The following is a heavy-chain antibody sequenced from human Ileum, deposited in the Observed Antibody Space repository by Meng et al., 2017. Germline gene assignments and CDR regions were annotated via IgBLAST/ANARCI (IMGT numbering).Heavy chain of an antibody. Sequence: ASVKVSSKASGYTFTSYDTNWLRQATGQGLGWMGWMNPNSGNTDYAQTCQGRVTMTRDTSISTAYMELSTLRSEDTAVYFCAEVVDNEFDYWGQGTPVTVSS. CDR3: AEVVDNEFDY. J-gene: IGHJ4*02. D-gene: IGHD3-22*01. CDR2: MNPNSGNT. V-gene: IGHV1-8*01. CDR1: GYTFTSYD.